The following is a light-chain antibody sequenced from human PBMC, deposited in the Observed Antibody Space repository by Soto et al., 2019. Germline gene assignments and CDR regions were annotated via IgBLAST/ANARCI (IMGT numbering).Light chain of an antibody. V-gene: IGLV1-44*01. CDR3: AVWDDSLDGFV. J-gene: IGLJ2*01. CDR2: SIN. Sequence: QSVPTQPPSASGTPGQRVTISCSGSNSNIGTNKVDWYQQLPGTAPKLLIYSINQRPSGVPDRFSGSKSGTSASLAISGLQSEDEADYYCAVWDDSLDGFVFGGGTKLTVL. CDR1: NSNIGTNK.